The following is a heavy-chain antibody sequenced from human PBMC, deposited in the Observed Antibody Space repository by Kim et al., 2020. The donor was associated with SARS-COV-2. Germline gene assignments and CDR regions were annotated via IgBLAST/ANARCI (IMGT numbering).Heavy chain of an antibody. D-gene: IGHD2-15*01. CDR1: GGTISSYA. V-gene: IGHV1-69*13. CDR3: ARERGYCSGGSCDEAVDY. J-gene: IGHJ4*02. Sequence: SVKVSCKASGGTISSYAISWVRQAPGQGLEWMGGIIPIFGTANYAQKFQGRVTITADESTSTAYMELSSLRSEDTAVYYCARERGYCSGGSCDEAVDYWGQGTLVTVSS. CDR2: IIPIFGTA.